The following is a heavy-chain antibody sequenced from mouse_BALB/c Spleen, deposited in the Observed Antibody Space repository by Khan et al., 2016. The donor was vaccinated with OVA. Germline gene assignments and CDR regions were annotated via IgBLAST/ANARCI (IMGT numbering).Heavy chain of an antibody. CDR2: IDPFSGGT. J-gene: IGHJ3*01. V-gene: IGHV1S135*01. CDR3: TRRGYVAWFTY. CDR1: GYSFTSYY. Sequence: VQLQQSGPELMKPGASVKISCKASGYSFTSYYIHWVMQSHGKSLEWIGYIDPFSGGTTYNQKFKGKATLTVDTSSSTAYIRISNLTSEDSAVSSCTRRGYVAWFTYWGQGTLVTVSA. D-gene: IGHD2-2*01.